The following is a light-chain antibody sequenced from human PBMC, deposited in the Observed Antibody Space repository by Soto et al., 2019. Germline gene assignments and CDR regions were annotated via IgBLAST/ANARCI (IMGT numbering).Light chain of an antibody. CDR1: QSVRSY. Sequence: EIVLTQSPATLSLSPGERATLSCRASQSVRSYLAWYQQQPGQAPRLLIYDASNRATGIPARFSGSGSGTDFPLTISSLEPEDFAVYYCQQRGDWPRVTFGPGTKVDLK. V-gene: IGKV3-11*01. CDR3: QQRGDWPRVT. CDR2: DAS. J-gene: IGKJ3*01.